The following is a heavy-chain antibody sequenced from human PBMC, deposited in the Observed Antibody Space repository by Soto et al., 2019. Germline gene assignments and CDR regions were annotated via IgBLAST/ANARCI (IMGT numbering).Heavy chain of an antibody. CDR1: GYTFTSYA. V-gene: IGHV1-3*01. D-gene: IGHD3-3*01. CDR3: ARSLPPRMTIFGVGPPPDYYGMDV. CDR2: INAGNGNT. Sequence: ASVKVSCKASGYTFTSYAMHWVRQAPGQRLEWMGWINAGNGNTKYSQKFQGRVTITRGTSASTAYMELSSLRSEDTAVYYCARSLPPRMTIFGVGPPPDYYGMDVWGQGTTVTVSS. J-gene: IGHJ6*02.